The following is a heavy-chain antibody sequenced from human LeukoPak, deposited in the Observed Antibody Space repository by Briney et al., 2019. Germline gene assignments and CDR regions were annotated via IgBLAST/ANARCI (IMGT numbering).Heavy chain of an antibody. J-gene: IGHJ6*03. CDR1: GFTFSSYA. Sequence: GGSLRLSCPASGFTFSSYAMHWVRQAPGKGREWVAVISYDGSNKYYADSVKGRFTICRDNSKNTLYLQMISLRAEDTAVYYCARDMIVVVTVVSYMDVWGKGTTVTVSS. D-gene: IGHD3-22*01. CDR3: ARDMIVVVTVVSYMDV. CDR2: ISYDGSNK. V-gene: IGHV3-30-3*01.